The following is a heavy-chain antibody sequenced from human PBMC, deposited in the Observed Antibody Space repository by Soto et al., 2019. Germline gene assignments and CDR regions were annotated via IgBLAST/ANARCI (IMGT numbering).Heavy chain of an antibody. J-gene: IGHJ6*02. Sequence: PWDSLKISCKGSGYSFTSYWIGWVRQMPGKGLEWMGIIYPGDSDTRYSPSFQGQVTISADKSISTAYLQWSSLKASDTAMYYCARIHKASKMIYYYYGMDVWGQGTSVTVSS. CDR1: GYSFTSYW. CDR2: IYPGDSDT. CDR3: ARIHKASKMIYYYYGMDV. D-gene: IGHD3-16*01. V-gene: IGHV5-51*01.